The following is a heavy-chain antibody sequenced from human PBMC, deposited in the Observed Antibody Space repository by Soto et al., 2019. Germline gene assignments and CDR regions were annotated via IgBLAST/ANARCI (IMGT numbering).Heavy chain of an antibody. J-gene: IGHJ5*02. V-gene: IGHV3-23*01. Sequence: EVQLLESGGGLVQPGGSLRLSCAASGFTFSTYAMTWVRQAPGKGLEWVSGLSGSGGSTYYADSVQGRFTISRDNSKNTLYLQMNSLRAEDTALYYCARGLFQTAIDWFDPWGQGILVTVSP. CDR1: GFTFSTYA. CDR3: ARGLFQTAIDWFDP. D-gene: IGHD2-21*02. CDR2: LSGSGGST.